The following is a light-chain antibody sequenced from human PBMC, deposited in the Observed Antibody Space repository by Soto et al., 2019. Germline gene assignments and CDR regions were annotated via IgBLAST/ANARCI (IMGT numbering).Light chain of an antibody. CDR2: DAS. J-gene: IGKJ2*01. CDR3: QQYNSYPYP. Sequence: DIQMTQSPSTLSASVGDRVTITCRASQSISSWLAWYQQKPGKAPKLLVYDASSLESGVPSRFSGSGSGTEFTLTISSLQPDDFATYYCQQYNSYPYPFGQGTKLEI. V-gene: IGKV1-5*01. CDR1: QSISSW.